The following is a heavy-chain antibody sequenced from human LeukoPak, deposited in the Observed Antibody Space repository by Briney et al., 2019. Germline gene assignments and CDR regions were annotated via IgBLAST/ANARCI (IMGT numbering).Heavy chain of an antibody. CDR1: GFTFSSYA. D-gene: IGHD3-22*01. J-gene: IGHJ4*02. Sequence: PGGSLRLSCAASGFTFSSYAMSWVRQAPGKGLEWVSAVSSSGDTTYYADSVKGRFTISRDNSKNTMFLQMNSLRAVDTAVYFCAKAGDGPYYDSRGYYFDFWGQGTLVTVSS. V-gene: IGHV3-23*01. CDR3: AKAGDGPYYDSRGYYFDF. CDR2: VSSSGDTT.